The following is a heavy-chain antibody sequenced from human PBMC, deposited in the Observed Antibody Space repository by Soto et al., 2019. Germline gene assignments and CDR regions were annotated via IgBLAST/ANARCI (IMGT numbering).Heavy chain of an antibody. CDR2: IKQDGSEK. CDR1: GFTFGSYW. J-gene: IGHJ4*02. CDR3: ARDDGWSSSSVY. V-gene: IGHV3-7*01. Sequence: PGGSLRLSCAASGFTFGSYWMSWVRQAPGKGLEWVANIKQDGSEKYYVDSVKGRFTISRDNAKNSLYLQMNSLRAEDTAVYYCARDDGWSSSSVYWGQGTLVTVSS. D-gene: IGHD6-6*01.